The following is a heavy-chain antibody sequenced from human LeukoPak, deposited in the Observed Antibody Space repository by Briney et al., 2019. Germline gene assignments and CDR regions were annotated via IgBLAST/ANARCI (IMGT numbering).Heavy chain of an antibody. CDR1: GYSISSGYY. CDR3: ASLTVYSYGPYYFDY. V-gene: IGHV4-38-2*01. D-gene: IGHD5-18*01. J-gene: IGHJ4*02. CDR2: TYHSGST. Sequence: SETLSLTCAVSGYSISSGYYWGWIRQPPGKGLEWIGSTYHSGSTYYNPSLKSRVTISVDTSKNQFSLKLSSVTAADTAVYYCASLTVYSYGPYYFDYWGQGTLVTVSS.